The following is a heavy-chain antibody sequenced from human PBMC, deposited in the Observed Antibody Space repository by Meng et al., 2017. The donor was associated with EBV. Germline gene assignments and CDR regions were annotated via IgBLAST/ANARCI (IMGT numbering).Heavy chain of an antibody. J-gene: IGHJ4*02. CDR1: GGTFSSYA. Sequence: RVQSGGEVEQPVSSGKVSRQASGGTFSSYAISWVRQAPGQGLEWMGGIIPIFGTANYAQKFQGRVTITADKSTSTAYMELSSLRSEYTAVYYCARAEIAAAGRLDYWGQGTLVTVSS. V-gene: IGHV1-69*06. D-gene: IGHD6-13*01. CDR3: ARAEIAAAGRLDY. CDR2: IIPIFGTA.